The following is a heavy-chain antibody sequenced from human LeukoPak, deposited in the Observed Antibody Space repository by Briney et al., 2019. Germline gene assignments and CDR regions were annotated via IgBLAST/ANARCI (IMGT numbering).Heavy chain of an antibody. J-gene: IGHJ3*02. D-gene: IGHD3-22*01. CDR2: ISWNSGSI. CDR3: AKGPNRDYYDSSGYYYGGIAFDI. V-gene: IGHV3-9*01. CDR1: GFTFSSCW. Sequence: GGSLRLSCAASGFTFSSCWMCWVRQAPGKGLEWVSGISWNSGSIDYADSVKGRFTISRDNAKNSLYLQMNSLRAEDTALYYCAKGPNRDYYDSSGYYYGGIAFDIWGQGTMVTVSS.